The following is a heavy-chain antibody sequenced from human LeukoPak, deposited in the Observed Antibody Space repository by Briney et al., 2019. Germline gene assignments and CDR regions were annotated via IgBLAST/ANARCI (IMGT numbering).Heavy chain of an antibody. CDR2: IGTAGDT. CDR1: GFTFSSYS. Sequence: GGSLRLSCTASGFTFSSYSMNWVRQAPGKGLEWVSAIGTAGDTYYPGSVKGRFTISRENAKNSLYLQMNSLRAGDTAVYYCARDRLRAFSYDSSGYRAFDIWGQGTMVTVSS. D-gene: IGHD3-22*01. V-gene: IGHV3-13*01. CDR3: ARDRLRAFSYDSSGYRAFDI. J-gene: IGHJ3*02.